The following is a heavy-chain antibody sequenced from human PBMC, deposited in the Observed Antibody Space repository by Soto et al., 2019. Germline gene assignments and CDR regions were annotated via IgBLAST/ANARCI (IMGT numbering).Heavy chain of an antibody. Sequence: QVPLVESGGGVVQPGRSLRLSCAASGFTFSNYAMHWVRQGPGKGLGWVALIWNDGSKEYYADSLKGRFTISRDNSKNTLYLQMNSLRAEDTAVYFCARGDSSTWYANWFDPWGQGTLVTVSS. CDR2: IWNDGSKE. D-gene: IGHD6-13*01. CDR3: ARGDSSTWYANWFDP. V-gene: IGHV3-33*01. J-gene: IGHJ5*02. CDR1: GFTFSNYA.